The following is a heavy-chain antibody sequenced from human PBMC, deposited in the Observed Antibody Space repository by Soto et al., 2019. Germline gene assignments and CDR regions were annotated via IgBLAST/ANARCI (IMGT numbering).Heavy chain of an antibody. D-gene: IGHD6-13*01. J-gene: IGHJ4*02. Sequence: SETLSLTCTVCGGSISSSSYYWGWIRQPPGKGLEWIGSIYYSGSTYYNPSLKSRVTISVDTSKNQFSLKLSSVTAADTAVYYCARHSSSWYDSLDYWGQGNLVTVSS. CDR1: GGSISSSSYY. CDR3: ARHSSSWYDSLDY. V-gene: IGHV4-39*01. CDR2: IYYSGST.